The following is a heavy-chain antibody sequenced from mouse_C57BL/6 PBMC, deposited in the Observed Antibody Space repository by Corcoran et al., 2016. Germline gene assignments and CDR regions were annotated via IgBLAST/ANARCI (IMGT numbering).Heavy chain of an antibody. CDR3: ASLDGVYAMDD. D-gene: IGHD1-2*01. CDR2: INTYSGVP. Sequence: QIQLVQSGPELKKPGETVKISCKASGYTFTTYGMSWVKQAPGKGLKWMGWINTYSGVPTDADDFKGRFAFTLETSASTAYLQINNVKNEDTATYFCASLDGVYAMDDWGKGTAVTVSS. V-gene: IGHV9-3*01. J-gene: IGHJ4*01. CDR1: GYTFTTYG.